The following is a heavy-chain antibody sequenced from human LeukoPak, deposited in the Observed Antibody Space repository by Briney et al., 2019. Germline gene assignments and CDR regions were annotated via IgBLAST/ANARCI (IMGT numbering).Heavy chain of an antibody. J-gene: IGHJ4*02. V-gene: IGHV4-61*01. CDR1: GGSISSGYY. CDR3: ARGVVAAPQTFDY. Sequence: SETLSLTCTVSGGSISSGYYWGWIRQPPGKGLEWIGYIYFSGSTNYNPSLKSRVTISVDTSKNQFSLKLSSVTAADTAVYYCARGVVAAPQTFDYWGQGTLVTVSS. D-gene: IGHD2-15*01. CDR2: IYFSGST.